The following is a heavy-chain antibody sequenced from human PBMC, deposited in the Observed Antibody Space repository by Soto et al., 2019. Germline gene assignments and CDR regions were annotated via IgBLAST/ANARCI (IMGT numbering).Heavy chain of an antibody. J-gene: IGHJ4*02. CDR2: IYYTGST. V-gene: IGHV4-61*01. D-gene: IGHD2-15*01. CDR3: ASGGRSYCSGGSCYDLFDY. Sequence: PSETLSLTCAVSGVSISSSYYWSWLRPPPGKGLEWIGYIYYTGSTSYNPSLKSRVTISVDTSKNQFSLKLSSVTAADTAVYYCASGGRSYCSGGSCYDLFDYWGQGTLVTVSS. CDR1: GVSISSSYY.